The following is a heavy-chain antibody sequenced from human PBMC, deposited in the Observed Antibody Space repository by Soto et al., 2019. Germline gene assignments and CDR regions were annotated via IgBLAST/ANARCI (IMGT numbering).Heavy chain of an antibody. V-gene: IGHV4-31*03. Sequence: SETLSLTCTVSGGSISSGGYSWTWIRQHPGKGLEWIGYIYYSGSTYYKPSLKSRVTISVDTSKNQLSLKLSSVTAADTAMYYCARLGLYDILTGYFTPRKLPYYYYGMDVWGQGTTVTVSS. D-gene: IGHD3-9*01. CDR3: ARLGLYDILTGYFTPRKLPYYYYGMDV. J-gene: IGHJ6*02. CDR1: GGSISSGGYS. CDR2: IYYSGST.